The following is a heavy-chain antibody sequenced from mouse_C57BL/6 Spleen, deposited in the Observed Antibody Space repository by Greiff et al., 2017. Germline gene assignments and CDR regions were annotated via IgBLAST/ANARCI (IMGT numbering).Heavy chain of an antibody. CDR3: TSGLGRASDY. J-gene: IGHJ2*01. V-gene: IGHV1-69*01. CDR1: GYTFTSYW. CDR2: IDPSDSYT. Sequence: QVQLQQPGAELVMPGASVKLSCKASGYTFTSYWMHWVKQRPGQGLEWIGEIDPSDSYTNYNQKFKGKSTLTVDKSSSTAYMELRSLTSEDSAVYYCTSGLGRASDYWGQGTTLTVSS. D-gene: IGHD4-1*01.